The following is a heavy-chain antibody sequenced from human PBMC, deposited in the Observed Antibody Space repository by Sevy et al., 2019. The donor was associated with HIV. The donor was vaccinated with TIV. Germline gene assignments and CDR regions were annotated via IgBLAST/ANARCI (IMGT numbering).Heavy chain of an antibody. D-gene: IGHD3-3*01. CDR3: ARGNLEWTPDGAFYI. Sequence: ASVKVSCKASGYTFTGYYMHWVRQAPGQGLEWMGWINPNSGGTNYAQKFQGRVTMTRDTSISTAYMELSRLRSDDTAVYYCARGNLEWTPDGAFYIWGQGTMVTVSS. CDR1: GYTFTGYY. CDR2: INPNSGGT. J-gene: IGHJ3*02. V-gene: IGHV1-2*02.